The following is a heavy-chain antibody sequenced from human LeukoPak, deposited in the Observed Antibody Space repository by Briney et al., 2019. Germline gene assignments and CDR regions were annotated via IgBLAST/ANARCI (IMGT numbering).Heavy chain of an antibody. J-gene: IGHJ5*02. CDR2: IYHSGST. CDR3: ARGPRIAARRDNWFDP. CDR1: GYSISSGYY. D-gene: IGHD6-6*01. Sequence: SETLSLTCTVSGYSISSGYYWGWIRQPPGKGLEWIGSIYHSGSTYYNPSLKSRVTISVDTPKNQFSLKLSSVTAADTAVYYCARGPRIAARRDNWFDPWGQGTLVTVSS. V-gene: IGHV4-38-2*02.